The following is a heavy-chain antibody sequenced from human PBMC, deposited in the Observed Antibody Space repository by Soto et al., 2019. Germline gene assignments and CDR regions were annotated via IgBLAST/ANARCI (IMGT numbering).Heavy chain of an antibody. CDR1: GFTFSIYA. V-gene: IGHV3-23*01. CDR3: AKLNYDFWSGSLYGAYFDY. Sequence: GGSLRLSCAASGFTFSIYAMSWVRQAPGKGLEWVSAVSGSGGSTYYADSVKGRFTISRDNSKNTLYLQMNSLRAEDTAVYYCAKLNYDFWSGSLYGAYFDYWGQGTLVTVSS. D-gene: IGHD3-3*01. J-gene: IGHJ4*02. CDR2: VSGSGGST.